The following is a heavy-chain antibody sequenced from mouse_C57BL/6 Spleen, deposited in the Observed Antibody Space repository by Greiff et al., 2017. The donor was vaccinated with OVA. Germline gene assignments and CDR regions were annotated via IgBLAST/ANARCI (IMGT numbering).Heavy chain of an antibody. Sequence: EVKLVESEGGLVQPGGSMKLSCTASGFTFSDYYMAWVRQGPEKGLEWVANINYDGSSTYYLDSLKSRFIISRDNAKNILYLQMSSLKAEDTATYYCARDTYFDYWGQGTTLTVSS. CDR2: INYDGSST. J-gene: IGHJ2*01. V-gene: IGHV5-16*01. CDR3: ARDTYFDY. CDR1: GFTFSDYY.